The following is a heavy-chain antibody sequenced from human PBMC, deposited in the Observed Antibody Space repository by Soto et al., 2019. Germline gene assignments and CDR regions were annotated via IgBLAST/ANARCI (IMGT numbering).Heavy chain of an antibody. D-gene: IGHD3-22*01. Sequence: GGSLRLSCAASGFTFSSYAMSWVRQAPGKGLEWVSAISGSGGSTYYADSVKGRFTISRDNSKNTLYLQMNSLRAEDTAVYYCAKCERTYLIVVVSPIDYWGQGTLVTVSS. CDR2: ISGSGGST. CDR1: GFTFSSYA. V-gene: IGHV3-23*01. CDR3: AKCERTYLIVVVSPIDY. J-gene: IGHJ4*02.